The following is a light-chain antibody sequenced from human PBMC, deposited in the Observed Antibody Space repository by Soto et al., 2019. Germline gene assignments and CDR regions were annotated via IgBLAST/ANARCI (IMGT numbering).Light chain of an antibody. CDR3: QQYGSSPPYT. Sequence: EIVLTQSPGTLSLSPGERATLSCRASQSVRSSYLAWYQQKPCQAPRLLIYGASSRATGIPDRFSGSGSGTDFTLTISRLEPEDFAVYYCQQYGSSPPYTFGQGTKLEIK. CDR1: QSVRSSY. J-gene: IGKJ2*01. CDR2: GAS. V-gene: IGKV3-20*01.